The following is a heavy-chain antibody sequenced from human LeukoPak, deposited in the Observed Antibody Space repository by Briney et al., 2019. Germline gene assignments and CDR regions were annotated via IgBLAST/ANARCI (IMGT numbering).Heavy chain of an antibody. D-gene: IGHD2-8*01. CDR3: ARSARHCNNGVCFTDYYIDL. CDR2: INPNSGDP. J-gene: IGHJ6*03. V-gene: IGHV1-2*06. Sequence: RASVTVSCKTSGYTFTDSYIHWVRQAPGQGLEWMGRINPNSGDPNYPQRFQGRVTMTRDTSISTAYMEMSSLTSDDTAVYYCARSARHCNNGVCFTDYYIDLWGKGTTVIVSS. CDR1: GYTFTDSY.